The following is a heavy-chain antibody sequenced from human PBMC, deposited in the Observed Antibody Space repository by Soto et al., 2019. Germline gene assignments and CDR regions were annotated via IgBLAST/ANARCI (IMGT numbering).Heavy chain of an antibody. V-gene: IGHV3-15*01. CDR2: IKSKTDGGTT. Sequence: PGGSLRLSCAVSGFSFGNYWMSWVRQAPGKGLEWVGRIKSKTDGGTTDYAAPVKGRFTISRDDSKNTLYLQMNSLKTEDTAVYYCTTEKYSSFSFDYWGQGTLVTVSS. D-gene: IGHD6-6*01. CDR1: GFSFGNYW. J-gene: IGHJ4*02. CDR3: TTEKYSSFSFDY.